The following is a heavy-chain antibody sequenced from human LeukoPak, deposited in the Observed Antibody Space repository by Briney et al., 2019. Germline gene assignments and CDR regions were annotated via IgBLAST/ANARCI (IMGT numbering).Heavy chain of an antibody. CDR3: AKDMRFDWTPYYFDY. V-gene: IGHV3-23*01. CDR2: ISGSGGST. CDR1: GFTFSNYA. J-gene: IGHJ4*02. Sequence: GGSLRLSCAASGFTFSNYAMSWVRQAPGKGLEWVSAISGSGGSTYYADSVKGWFTISRDNSKNTLYLQMNSLRAEDTAVYYCAKDMRFDWTPYYFDYWGQGTLVTVSS. D-gene: IGHD3-9*01.